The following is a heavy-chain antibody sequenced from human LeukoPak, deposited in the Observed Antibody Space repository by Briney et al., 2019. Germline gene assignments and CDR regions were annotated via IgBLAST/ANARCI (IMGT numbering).Heavy chain of an antibody. Sequence: GASVKVSCKASGYTFTSYGISWVRQAPGQGLEWMGWINPNSGGTNYAQKFQGRVTMTRDTSISTAYMELSRLRSDDTAVYYCARDVAPLNYYYDSSGYYVDVAHPLDYWGQGTLVTVSS. V-gene: IGHV1-2*02. CDR1: GYTFTSYG. D-gene: IGHD3-22*01. CDR2: INPNSGGT. J-gene: IGHJ4*02. CDR3: ARDVAPLNYYYDSSGYYVDVAHPLDY.